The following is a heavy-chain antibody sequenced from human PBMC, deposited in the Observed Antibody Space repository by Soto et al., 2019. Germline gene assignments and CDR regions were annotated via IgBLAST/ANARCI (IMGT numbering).Heavy chain of an antibody. CDR3: ATQRDYGDYGAFDY. V-gene: IGHV1-2*04. CDR1: GNTFTGYY. J-gene: IGHJ4*02. CDR2: INPNSGGT. D-gene: IGHD4-17*01. Sequence: ASVKVSCKASGNTFTGYYMHWVRQAPGQGLEWMGWINPNSGGTNYAQKFQGWVTMTRDTSISTAYMELSRLRSDDTAVYYCATQRDYGDYGAFDYWGQGTLVTVSS.